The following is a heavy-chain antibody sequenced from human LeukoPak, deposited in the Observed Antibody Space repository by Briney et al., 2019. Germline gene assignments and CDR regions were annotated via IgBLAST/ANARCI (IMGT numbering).Heavy chain of an antibody. V-gene: IGHV5-51*01. D-gene: IGHD3-10*01. CDR2: IYPGDSDT. CDR3: VRSYGSGSINWFDP. J-gene: IGHJ5*02. CDR1: GYRFTSYW. Sequence: PGESLKISCKGSGYRFTSYWIGWVRQMPGKGLEWMGIIYPGDSDTRYNPSFQGQVTISADKSITTAYLQWSSLKASDTAMYYCVRSYGSGSINWFDPWGQGTLVTVSS.